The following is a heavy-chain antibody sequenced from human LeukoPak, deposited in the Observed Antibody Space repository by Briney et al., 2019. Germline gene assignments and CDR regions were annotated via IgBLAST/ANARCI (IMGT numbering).Heavy chain of an antibody. CDR1: GGSISSGSYY. J-gene: IGHJ4*02. CDR2: IYTSGST. D-gene: IGHD3-3*01. Sequence: KPSETLSLTCTVSGGSISSGSYYWSWIRQPAGKGLEWIGRIYTSGSTNYNPSLKSRVTISVDTSKNQFSLKLSSVTAADTAVHYCARAYDFWSPLGYWGQGTLVTVSS. CDR3: ARAYDFWSPLGY. V-gene: IGHV4-61*02.